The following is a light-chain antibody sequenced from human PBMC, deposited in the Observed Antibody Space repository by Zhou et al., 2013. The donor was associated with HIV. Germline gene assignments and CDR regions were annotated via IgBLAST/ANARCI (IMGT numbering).Light chain of an antibody. CDR2: DAS. J-gene: IGKJ1*01. CDR1: QSVSRY. Sequence: EIVLTQSPVTLSLSPGERATLSCRASQSVSRYLAWYQQKPGQAPRLLIYDASNRATGIPGRFSGSGSGTGFTLTISSLEPEDFAVYYCQQRSNWPPTFGQGPRWKSN. V-gene: IGKV3-11*01. CDR3: QQRSNWPPT.